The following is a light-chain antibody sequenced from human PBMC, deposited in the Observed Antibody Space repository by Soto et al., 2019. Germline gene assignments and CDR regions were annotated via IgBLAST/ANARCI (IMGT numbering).Light chain of an antibody. CDR1: SSDVGGYNY. J-gene: IGLJ2*01. V-gene: IGLV2-14*01. CDR3: SSYTSSSTLVV. CDR2: DVS. Sequence: QSALTQPASVSGSPGQSITISCTGTSSDVGGYNYVSWYQQHPGKAPKLMNYDVSNRPSGVSNRFSGSKSCNTASLTICGLQDEDEADYYCSSYTSSSTLVVFGGGTQLTVL.